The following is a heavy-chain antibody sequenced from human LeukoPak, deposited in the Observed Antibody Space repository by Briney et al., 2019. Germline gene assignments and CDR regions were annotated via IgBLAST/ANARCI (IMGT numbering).Heavy chain of an antibody. CDR1: GYTSTGYY. D-gene: IGHD3-22*01. J-gene: IGHJ4*02. V-gene: IGHV1-2*06. CDR3: ASGGAIYYYDSSGYYSNNFDY. CDR2: INPNSGGT. Sequence: ASVKVSCKAPGYTSTGYYMYWVRQAPGQGLEWMGRINPNSGGTDYAQNFQGRVTMTRDTSISTAYMELSRLRSDDTAVYYCASGGAIYYYDSSGYYSNNFDYWGQGTLVTVSS.